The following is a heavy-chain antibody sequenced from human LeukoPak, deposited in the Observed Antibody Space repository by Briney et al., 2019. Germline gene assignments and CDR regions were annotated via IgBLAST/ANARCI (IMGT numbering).Heavy chain of an antibody. V-gene: IGHV1-2*02. J-gene: IGHJ4*02. CDR3: ARVFRGIAVAGTVLGY. CDR2: INPNSGGT. CDR1: GYTFTGYY. D-gene: IGHD6-19*01. Sequence: ASVKVSCKASGYTFTGYYMHWVRQAPGQGLEWMGWINPNSGGTNYAQKFQGRVTMTRDTSTSTVYMELSSLRSGDTAVYYCARVFRGIAVAGTVLGYWSQGTLVTVSS.